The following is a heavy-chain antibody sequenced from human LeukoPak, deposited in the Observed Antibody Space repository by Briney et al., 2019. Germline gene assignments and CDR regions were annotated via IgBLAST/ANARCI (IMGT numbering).Heavy chain of an antibody. D-gene: IGHD3-10*01. Sequence: GGSLRLSCAASGFTVSGNYMIWVPQTPGKRLEWVSLIYSGGNTYYTDSVKGRFTISRDNSENTLYLQMNSLRTEDTAVYYCARVADYYVSGHFDYWGQGTLVTVSS. CDR1: GFTVSGNY. CDR2: IYSGGNT. CDR3: ARVADYYVSGHFDY. V-gene: IGHV3-53*01. J-gene: IGHJ4*02.